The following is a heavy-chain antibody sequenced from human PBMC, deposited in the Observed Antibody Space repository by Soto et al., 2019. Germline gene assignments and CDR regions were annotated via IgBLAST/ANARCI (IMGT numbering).Heavy chain of an antibody. V-gene: IGHV4-59*01. D-gene: IGHD2-21*02. CDR3: ARTITTCGGDCPFDY. J-gene: IGHJ4*02. CDR2: IYYSGST. CDR1: GGSISSYY. Sequence: SETLSLTCTVSGGSISSYYWSWIRQPPGKGLEWIGYIYYSGSTNYNPSLKSRVTISVDTSKNQFSLKLSSVTAADTAVYYCARTITTCGGDCPFDYWGQGTLVTVSS.